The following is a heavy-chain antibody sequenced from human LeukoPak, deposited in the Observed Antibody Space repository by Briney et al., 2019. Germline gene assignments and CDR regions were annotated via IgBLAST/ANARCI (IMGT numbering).Heavy chain of an antibody. CDR2: ISVIGGST. V-gene: IGHV3-23*01. Sequence: GESLRLSCAPSGFTFSSYAMSWVRPAPGKGLEWVSAISVIGGSTYYADSVKGRFTISRDNSKNTLYLQMNSLRAEDRAVYYCAKDRIVPAAMGALNYWGQGTLVTVSS. CDR3: AKDRIVPAAMGALNY. CDR1: GFTFSSYA. J-gene: IGHJ4*02. D-gene: IGHD2-2*01.